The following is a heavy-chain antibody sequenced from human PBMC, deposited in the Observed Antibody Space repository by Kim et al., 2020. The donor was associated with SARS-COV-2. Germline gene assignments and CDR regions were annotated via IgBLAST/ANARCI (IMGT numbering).Heavy chain of an antibody. J-gene: IGHJ5*01. CDR1: GGSFTDNY. CDR3: ARGARHLGESSGWF. V-gene: IGHV4-34*01. Sequence: SETLSLTCAVFGGSFTDNYWNWFRQAPGRGLEWVGEINHSGESSFNSALKSRLTISVDTSKNQFSLRLSSVTAADTAVYYCARGARHLGESSGWF. D-gene: IGHD3-10*01. CDR2: INHSGES.